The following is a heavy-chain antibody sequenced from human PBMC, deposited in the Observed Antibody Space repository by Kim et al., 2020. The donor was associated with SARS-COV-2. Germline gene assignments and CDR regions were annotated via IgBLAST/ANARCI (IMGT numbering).Heavy chain of an antibody. CDR3: ARDQYPGGTAVAFDI. Sequence: GGSLRLSCAASGFTFSSYSMNWVRQAPGKGLEWVSSISSSSSYIYYADSVKGRFTISRDNAKNSLYLQMNSLRAEDTAVYYCARDQYPGGTAVAFDIWGQGTMVTVSS. CDR1: GFTFSSYS. CDR2: ISSSSSYI. J-gene: IGHJ3*02. V-gene: IGHV3-21*01. D-gene: IGHD2-21*02.